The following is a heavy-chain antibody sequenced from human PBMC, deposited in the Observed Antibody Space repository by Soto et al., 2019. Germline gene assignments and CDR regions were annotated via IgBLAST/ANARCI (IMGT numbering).Heavy chain of an antibody. CDR1: GFTFSGYG. CDR3: ARDTDTSSHYSRFDP. V-gene: IGHV3-33*01. Sequence: QVQQVESGGGVVQPGRSLRLSCAASGFTFSGYGFHWVRQAPGKGLEWVAVIWYDGSKKYYADSVKGRFTISRDNSKNTVYLQMDSLRAEDTAVYYCARDTDTSSHYSRFDPWGQGTLVTVSP. CDR2: IWYDGSKK. J-gene: IGHJ5*02. D-gene: IGHD3-22*01.